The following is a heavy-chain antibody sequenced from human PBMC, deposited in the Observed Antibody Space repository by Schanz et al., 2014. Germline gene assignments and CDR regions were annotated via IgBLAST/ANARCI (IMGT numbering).Heavy chain of an antibody. CDR3: TTESIAMAGAFSI. Sequence: QVQLVQSGSELKKPGASVKVSCKASGYTFTSYAMNWVRQAPGQGLEWVGWINTNTGNPTYAQGFTGRFVFSLDTSVSTANLQITGLKAEDTAAYDCTTESIAMAGAFSIWGQGTLVTVSS. D-gene: IGHD6-19*01. CDR1: GYTFTSYA. J-gene: IGHJ4*02. CDR2: INTNTGNP. V-gene: IGHV7-4-1*02.